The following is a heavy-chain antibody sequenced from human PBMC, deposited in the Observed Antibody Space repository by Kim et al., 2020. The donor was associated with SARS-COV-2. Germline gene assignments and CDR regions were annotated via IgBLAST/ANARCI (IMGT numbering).Heavy chain of an antibody. V-gene: IGHV3-30-3*01. D-gene: IGHD2-2*02. J-gene: IGHJ6*02. Sequence: GGSLRLSCAASGFTFSSYAMHWVRQAPGKGLEWVAVISYDGSNKYYADSVKGRFTISRDNSKNTLYLQMNSLRAEDTAVYYCARARYCSSTSCYSGSYGMDVWGQGTTVTVSS. CDR2: ISYDGSNK. CDR3: ARARYCSSTSCYSGSYGMDV. CDR1: GFTFSSYA.